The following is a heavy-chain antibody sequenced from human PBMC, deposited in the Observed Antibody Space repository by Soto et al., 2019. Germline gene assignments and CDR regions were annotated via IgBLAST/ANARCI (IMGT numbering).Heavy chain of an antibody. V-gene: IGHV3-23*01. Sequence: SLRLSCAASGFTFRHYAMSWVRQAPGKGLEWVSAITGSGGDTYYAASVKGRFTISRDNSKSTLYLQMNSLRAEDTAIYYCAKDPRSLIVDSSSSGSEVVDVWGQGTTVTVSS. J-gene: IGHJ6*02. D-gene: IGHD6-6*01. CDR2: ITGSGGDT. CDR1: GFTFRHYA. CDR3: AKDPRSLIVDSSSSGSEVVDV.